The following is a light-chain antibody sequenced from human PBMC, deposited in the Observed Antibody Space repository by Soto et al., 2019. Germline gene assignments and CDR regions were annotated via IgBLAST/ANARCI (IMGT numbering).Light chain of an antibody. CDR1: SSDVGSFHL. V-gene: IGLV2-23*01. J-gene: IGLJ3*02. CDR3: CSYAGSGTWV. Sequence: QSVLTQPASVSGSPGQSITISCTGTSSDVGSFHLASWCQQHPGKAPKLMLYEGSKRPSGVSNRFSGSKSGNTASLTISGLQAEDEAEYYGCSYAGSGTWVFGGGTKLTVL. CDR2: EGS.